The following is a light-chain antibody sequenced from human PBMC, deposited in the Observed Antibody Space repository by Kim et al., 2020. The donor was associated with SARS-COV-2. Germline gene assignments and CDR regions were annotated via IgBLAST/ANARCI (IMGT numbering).Light chain of an antibody. Sequence: GYTVPLSCTRSSGSIASNYVQWYQQRPGSAPTTVIYEDNQRPSGVPDRFSGSIDSSSNSASLTISGLKTEDEADYYCQSYDSSNQVFGGGTQLTV. V-gene: IGLV6-57*03. CDR2: EDN. J-gene: IGLJ2*01. CDR3: QSYDSSNQV. CDR1: SGSIASNY.